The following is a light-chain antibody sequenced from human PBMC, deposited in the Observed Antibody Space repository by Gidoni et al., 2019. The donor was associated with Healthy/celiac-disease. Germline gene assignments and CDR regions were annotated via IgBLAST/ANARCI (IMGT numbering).Light chain of an antibody. CDR2: DDS. V-gene: IGLV3-21*02. J-gene: IGLJ2*01. CDR1: NIGSKS. Sequence: SYVLTQPPSVSVAPGQTARSTCGGNNIGSKSGHWYQQKPGQAPVLVVYDDSDRPSGIPERFSGSNSGNTATLTISRVEAGDEADYYCQVWDSSSDSVVFGGGTKLTVL. CDR3: QVWDSSSDSVV.